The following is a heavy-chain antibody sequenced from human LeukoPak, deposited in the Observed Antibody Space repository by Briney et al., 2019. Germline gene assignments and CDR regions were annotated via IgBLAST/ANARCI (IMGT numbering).Heavy chain of an antibody. CDR2: ISGSGGST. V-gene: IGHV3-23*01. J-gene: IGHJ4*02. D-gene: IGHD3-22*01. CDR1: GFTFSSYA. Sequence: GGSLRLSCAASGFTFSSYAMSWVRQAPGKGLEWVSAISGSGGSTYYADSVKGRFTISRDNSKNTLYLQMNSPRAEDTAVYYCAIERSRWDYYDSSGYFNYWGQGTLVTVSS. CDR3: AIERSRWDYYDSSGYFNY.